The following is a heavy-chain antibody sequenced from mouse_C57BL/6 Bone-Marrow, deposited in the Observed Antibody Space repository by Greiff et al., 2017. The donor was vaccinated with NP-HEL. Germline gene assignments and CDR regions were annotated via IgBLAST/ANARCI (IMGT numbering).Heavy chain of an antibody. CDR3: ARGEGFDY. J-gene: IGHJ2*01. CDR2: IDPSDSYT. V-gene: IGHV1-69*01. Sequence: QVQLQQPGAELVMPGASVKLSCKASGYTFTSYWLHWVKQRPGQGLEWIGEIDPSDSYTNYNQKFKGKSTLTVDTSSSTAYMQLSSLTSEDSAVYYCARGEGFDYWGQGTTLTVSS. CDR1: GYTFTSYW.